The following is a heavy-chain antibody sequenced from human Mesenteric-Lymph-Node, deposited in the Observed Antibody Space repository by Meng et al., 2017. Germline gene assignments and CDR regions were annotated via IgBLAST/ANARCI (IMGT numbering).Heavy chain of an antibody. J-gene: IGHJ1*01. CDR3: ARDSSSWHQYFQH. CDR2: ISAYNGNT. D-gene: IGHD6-13*01. Sequence: QVQLVQSGAAVKKPGASVKVSCKACGDTCTSYGISWVRQAPGQGLEWMGWISAYNGNTNYAQKLQGRVTMTTDTSPSTAYMELRSLRSDDTAVYYCARDSSSWHQYFQHWGQGTLVTVSS. CDR1: GDTCTSYG. V-gene: IGHV1-18*01.